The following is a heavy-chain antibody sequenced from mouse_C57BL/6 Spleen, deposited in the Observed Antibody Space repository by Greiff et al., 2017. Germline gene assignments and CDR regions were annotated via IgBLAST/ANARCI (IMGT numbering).Heavy chain of an antibody. CDR3: ARGDYYGSSYRARFAY. CDR2: IYPGGGYT. V-gene: IGHV1-63*01. D-gene: IGHD1-1*01. CDR1: GYTFTNYW. Sequence: QVHVKQSGAELVRPGTSVKMSCKASGYTFTNYWIGWAKQRPGHGLEWIGDIYPGGGYTNYNEKFKGKATLTADKSSSTAYMQFSSLTSEDSAIYYCARGDYYGSSYRARFAYWGQGTLVTVSA. J-gene: IGHJ3*01.